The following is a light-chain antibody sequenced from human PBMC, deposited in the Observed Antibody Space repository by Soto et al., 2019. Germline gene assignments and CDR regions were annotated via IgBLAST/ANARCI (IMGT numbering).Light chain of an antibody. V-gene: IGLV2-14*01. CDR1: SSDVGSYKY. CDR2: EVS. Sequence: QSALTQPASVSGSPGQSITISCTGTSSDVGSYKYVSWYQHYPGKAPKLIIYEVSNRPPGVSDRFSGSKSGNTASLTISGLQAEDEADYYCISYTTSSTVLFGGGTKLTVL. CDR3: ISYTTSSTVL. J-gene: IGLJ2*01.